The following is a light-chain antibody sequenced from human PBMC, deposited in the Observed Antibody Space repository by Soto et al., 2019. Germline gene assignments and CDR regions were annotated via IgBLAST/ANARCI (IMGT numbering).Light chain of an antibody. CDR1: SSDVGGYNY. J-gene: IGLJ3*02. CDR2: EVS. Sequence: QSALTQPASVSGSPGQSITLSCTGTSSDVGGYNYVSWYQQHPGKAPKLMIYEVSNRPSGVSNRFSGSKSGNTASLTISGLQVEDEADYFCGSFTTSRIWVFGGGTKLTVL. CDR3: GSFTTSRIWV. V-gene: IGLV2-14*01.